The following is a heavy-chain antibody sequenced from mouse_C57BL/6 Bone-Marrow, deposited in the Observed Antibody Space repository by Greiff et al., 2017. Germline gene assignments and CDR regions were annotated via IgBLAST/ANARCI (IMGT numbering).Heavy chain of an antibody. CDR2: IYPGDGDT. J-gene: IGHJ3*01. V-gene: IGHV1-80*01. D-gene: IGHD2-5*01. CDR3: ARSAYSNYHFAY. Sequence: QVQLQQSGAELVKPGASVKISCKASGYAFSSYWMNWVKQRPGKGLEWIGQIYPGDGDTNYNGKFKGKATLTADKSSSTAYMQLSSLTSEDSAVYFCARSAYSNYHFAYWGQGTLVTVSA. CDR1: GYAFSSYW.